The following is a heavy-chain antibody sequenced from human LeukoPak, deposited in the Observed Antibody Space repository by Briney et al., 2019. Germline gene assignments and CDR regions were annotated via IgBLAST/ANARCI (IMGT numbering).Heavy chain of an antibody. V-gene: IGHV1-2*02. CDR2: INANSGGR. CDR3: ARSDSSGWYDY. CDR1: GYTFTGYY. J-gene: IGHJ4*02. Sequence: ASVKVSCKASGYTFTGYYMQWVRQAPGQGLEWMGWINANSGGRNYAQKFQCRVTMTRDTSFSTAYMELSRLRSDDTAVYYCARSDSSGWYDYWGQGTLVTVSS. D-gene: IGHD6-19*01.